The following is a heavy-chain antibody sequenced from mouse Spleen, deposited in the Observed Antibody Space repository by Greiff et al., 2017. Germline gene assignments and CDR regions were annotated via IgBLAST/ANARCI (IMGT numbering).Heavy chain of an antibody. Sequence: QVQLQQPGAELVKPGASVKMSCKASGYTFTSYWITWVKQRPGQGLEWIGDIYPGSGSTNYNEKFKSKATLTVDTSSSTAYMQLSSLTSEDSAVYYCARGPLTGPWFAYWGQGTLVTVSA. CDR2: IYPGSGST. V-gene: IGHV1-55*01. J-gene: IGHJ3*01. CDR3: ARGPLTGPWFAY. CDR1: GYTFTSYW. D-gene: IGHD4-1*01.